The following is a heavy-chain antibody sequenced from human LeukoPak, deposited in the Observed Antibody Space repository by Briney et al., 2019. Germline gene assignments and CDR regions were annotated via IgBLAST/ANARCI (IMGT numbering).Heavy chain of an antibody. CDR2: INAGNGNT. CDR3: ARDLWGPRGYFDY. J-gene: IGHJ4*02. V-gene: IGHV1-3*01. Sequence: VASVKVSCKASGYTFTTYVIHWVRQAPGQRLEWMGWINAGNGNTKYSQKFQGRVTITRDTSASTAFMELSSLRSEDTALYYCARDLWGPRGYFDYWGQGTLVTVSS. D-gene: IGHD3-16*01. CDR1: GYTFTTYV.